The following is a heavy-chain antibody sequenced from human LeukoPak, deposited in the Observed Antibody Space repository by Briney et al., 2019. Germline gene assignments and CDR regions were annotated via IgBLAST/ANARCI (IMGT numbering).Heavy chain of an antibody. D-gene: IGHD6-13*01. CDR1: GFTLSSYW. Sequence: PGGSLRLSCAASGFTLSSYWMHWVRQAPGKGLVWVSRINSDGSSTSYADSVKGRFTISRDNAKNTLYLQMNSLRAEDTAVYYCAGANMAAAGLFDYRGQGTLVTVSS. CDR3: AGANMAAAGLFDY. J-gene: IGHJ4*02. CDR2: INSDGSST. V-gene: IGHV3-74*01.